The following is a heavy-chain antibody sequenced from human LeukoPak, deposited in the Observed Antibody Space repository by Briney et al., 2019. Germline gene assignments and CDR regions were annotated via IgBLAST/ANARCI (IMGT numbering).Heavy chain of an antibody. Sequence: PGGSLRLSCAASEFTFSSYAMQWVRQAPGKGLEWVSGITVSGGTTYYTDSVKGRFTISRDNAKNSLYLQMNSLRAEDTAVYYCARVLSRTMVRGVIVYWGQGTLVTVSS. D-gene: IGHD3-10*01. J-gene: IGHJ4*02. CDR3: ARVLSRTMVRGVIVY. CDR2: ITVSGGTT. V-gene: IGHV3-23*01. CDR1: EFTFSSYA.